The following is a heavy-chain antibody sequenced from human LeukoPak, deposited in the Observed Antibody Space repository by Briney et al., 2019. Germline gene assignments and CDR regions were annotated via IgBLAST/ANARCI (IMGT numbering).Heavy chain of an antibody. CDR2: ISSSSSTI. Sequence: GGSLRLSCATSGFTFGYYEMNWVRQAPGKGLEWVSYISSSSSTIYYADSVKGRFTISRDNAKNSLYLQMNSLRAEDTAVYYCARDITPPHYGSGSYYRDWGQGTLVTVSS. V-gene: IGHV3-48*01. CDR1: GFTFGYYE. J-gene: IGHJ4*02. CDR3: ARDITPPHYGSGSYYRD. D-gene: IGHD3-10*01.